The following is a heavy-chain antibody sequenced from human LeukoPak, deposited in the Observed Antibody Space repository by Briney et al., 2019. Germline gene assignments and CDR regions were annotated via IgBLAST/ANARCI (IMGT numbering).Heavy chain of an antibody. CDR2: ISYGGSNK. V-gene: IGHV3-30-3*01. Sequence: QPGGSLRLSCAASGFTFSSYAMHWVRQAPGKGLEWVAVISYGGSNKYYADSVKGRFTISRDNSKNTLYLQMNSLRAEDTAVYYCARGGYCSSTSCYFVTKSLDYWGQGTLVTVSS. J-gene: IGHJ4*02. CDR3: ARGGYCSSTSCYFVTKSLDY. CDR1: GFTFSSYA. D-gene: IGHD2-2*01.